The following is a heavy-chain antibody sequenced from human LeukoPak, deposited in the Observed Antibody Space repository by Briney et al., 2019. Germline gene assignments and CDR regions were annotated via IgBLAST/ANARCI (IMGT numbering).Heavy chain of an antibody. J-gene: IGHJ4*02. CDR3: ARENGYRYDY. V-gene: IGHV4-59*01. CDR2: IYYSGST. D-gene: IGHD5-18*01. CDR1: GGSITSYY. Sequence: SETLSLTCTVSGGSITSYYWTWIRQPPGKGLEWIGSIYYSGSTNYNPSLKSRVTISVDTSKDQFSLKLSSVTAADTALYYCARENGYRYDYWGQGTLVTVSS.